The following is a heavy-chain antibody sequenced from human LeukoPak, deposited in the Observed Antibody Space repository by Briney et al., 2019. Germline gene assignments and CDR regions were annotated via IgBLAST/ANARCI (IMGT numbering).Heavy chain of an antibody. J-gene: IGHJ3*02. D-gene: IGHD5-24*01. CDR3: ARIAGREMATIPDAFDI. CDR2: INPNSGGT. CDR1: GYTFTGYY. Sequence: GASVKVSCKASGYTFTGYYMHWVRQAPGQGLEWMGWINPNSGGTNYAQKFQGRVTMTRDTSISTAYMELSRLRSDDTAVYYCARIAGREMATIPDAFDIWGQGTMVTVSS. V-gene: IGHV1-2*02.